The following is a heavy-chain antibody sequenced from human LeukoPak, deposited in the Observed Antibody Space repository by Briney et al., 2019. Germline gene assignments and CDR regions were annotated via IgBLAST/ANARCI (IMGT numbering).Heavy chain of an antibody. V-gene: IGHV3-23*01. CDR3: AKCRGSSWSDYFDY. CDR2: ISDSGGST. CDR1: GFSLSRYA. D-gene: IGHD6-13*01. J-gene: IGHJ4*02. Sequence: TGGSLRLSCAVSGFSLSRYAMSWVRKAPGKGLEWVSAISDSGGSTYYADSVKGRFTISRDNSRNTLYLQMNTLRAEDTAVYHCAKCRGSSWSDYFDYWGQGTLVTVSS.